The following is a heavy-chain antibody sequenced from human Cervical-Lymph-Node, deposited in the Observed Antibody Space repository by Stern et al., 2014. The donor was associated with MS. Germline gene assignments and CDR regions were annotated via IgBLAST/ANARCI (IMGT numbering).Heavy chain of an antibody. D-gene: IGHD6-19*01. J-gene: IGHJ5*02. V-gene: IGHV4-59*01. Sequence: QVQLQESGPGLVKPSEPLSLTCTVSGASITDYYWNWVRQPPGKGLEWIGYVHSSETSRYNPSLHSRVTTSIDTSKNQFSLKVTSVTAADTAVYFCARWSGWTDGFDAWGQGTLVTVSS. CDR2: VHSSETS. CDR1: GASITDYY. CDR3: ARWSGWTDGFDA.